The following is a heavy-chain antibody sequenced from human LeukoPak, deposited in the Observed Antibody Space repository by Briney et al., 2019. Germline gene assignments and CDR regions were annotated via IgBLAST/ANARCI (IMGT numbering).Heavy chain of an antibody. Sequence: GGSLRLSCAASGFTFSDYWIHWVRQAPGKGLVWVSRINTDGTSTTYADSVRGRFTISRDNAKNTLYLQMNSLRAEDTAVYFCAKDPNGDYIGTFDIWGQGTMVTVSS. CDR2: INTDGTST. CDR3: AKDPNGDYIGTFDI. J-gene: IGHJ3*02. CDR1: GFTFSDYW. D-gene: IGHD4-17*01. V-gene: IGHV3-74*01.